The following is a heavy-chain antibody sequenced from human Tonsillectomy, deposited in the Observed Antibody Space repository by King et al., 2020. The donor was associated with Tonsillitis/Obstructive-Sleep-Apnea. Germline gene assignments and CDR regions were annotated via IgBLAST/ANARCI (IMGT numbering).Heavy chain of an antibody. Sequence: QLVQSGAEVKKPGESLKISCKGSGYSFTSYWIGWVRQMPGKGLEWMGIIYPGDSDTRYSPSFQGQVPISADRSISPAYRQWSSLKASDTAMYYCARHGITMVQGVITYYYMDVWGKGTTVTVSS. CDR2: IYPGDSDT. J-gene: IGHJ6*03. CDR1: GYSFTSYW. D-gene: IGHD3-10*01. V-gene: IGHV5-51*01. CDR3: ARHGITMVQGVITYYYMDV.